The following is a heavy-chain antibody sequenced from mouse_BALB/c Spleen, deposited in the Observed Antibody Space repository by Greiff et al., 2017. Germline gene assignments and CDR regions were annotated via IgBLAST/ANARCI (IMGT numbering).Heavy chain of an antibody. CDR3: TRHYYGCPFAY. CDR1: GFTFSNYW. CDR2: IRLKSNNYAT. Sequence: EVKLVESGGGLVQPGGSMKLSCVASGFTFSNYWMNWVRQSPEKGLEWVAEIRLKSNNYATHYAESVKGRFTISRDDSKSSVYLQMNNLRAEDTGIYYCTRHYYGCPFAYWGQGTLVTVSA. V-gene: IGHV6-6*02. D-gene: IGHD1-2*01. J-gene: IGHJ3*01.